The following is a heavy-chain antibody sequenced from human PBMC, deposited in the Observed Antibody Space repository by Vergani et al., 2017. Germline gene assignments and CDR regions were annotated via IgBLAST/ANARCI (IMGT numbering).Heavy chain of an antibody. J-gene: IGHJ6*02. D-gene: IGHD5-12*01. V-gene: IGHV3-23*01. Sequence: EVQLLESGGGLVQPGGSLRLSCAASGFTFSSYAMSWVRQAPGKGLEWVSAISGSGGSTYYADSVKGRFTISRDNSKNTLYLQMNSLRAEDTAVYYCAKCGYSGPPPRYYYCYGMDVWGQGTTVIVS. CDR2: ISGSGGST. CDR3: AKCGYSGPPPRYYYCYGMDV. CDR1: GFTFSSYA.